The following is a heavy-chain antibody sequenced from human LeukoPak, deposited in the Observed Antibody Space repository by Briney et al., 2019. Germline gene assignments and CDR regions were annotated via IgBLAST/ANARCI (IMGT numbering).Heavy chain of an antibody. J-gene: IGHJ3*02. Sequence: GGSLRLSCAASGFTVSSNYMSWVRQAPGKGLEWVSVICDGGNTNYADSVKGRFTISRDNSKNTVYLQMNSLRAEDTAVYYCARDRIDAFDIWGQGTMVTVTS. CDR2: ICDGGNT. D-gene: IGHD2/OR15-2a*01. CDR1: GFTVSSNY. CDR3: ARDRIDAFDI. V-gene: IGHV3-66*01.